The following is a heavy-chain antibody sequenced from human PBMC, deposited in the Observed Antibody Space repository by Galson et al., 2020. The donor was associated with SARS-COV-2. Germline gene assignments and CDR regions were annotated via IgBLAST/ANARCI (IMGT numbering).Heavy chain of an antibody. CDR1: GGSISSGGYY. D-gene: IGHD3-3*01. V-gene: IGHV4-31*03. CDR3: ARVKGITIFGVVTHFDY. Sequence: SETLSLTCTVSGGSISSGGYYWSWIRQHPGKGLEWIGYIYYSGSTYYNPSLKSRVTISVDTSKNQFSLKLSSVTAADTAVYYCARVKGITIFGVVTHFDYWGQGTLVTVSS. J-gene: IGHJ4*02. CDR2: IYYSGST.